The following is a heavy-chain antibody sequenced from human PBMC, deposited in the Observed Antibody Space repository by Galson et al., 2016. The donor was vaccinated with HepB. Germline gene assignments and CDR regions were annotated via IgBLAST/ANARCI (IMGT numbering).Heavy chain of an antibody. V-gene: IGHV3-30*04. D-gene: IGHD3-22*01. J-gene: IGHJ4*02. CDR1: GFPFRSNA. CDR2: ISYDGSKK. CDR3: ARDLTPLIVVVNTYYFDS. Sequence: SLRLSCAASGFPFRSNAMHWVRQAPGKGLEWVAVISYDGSKKVYADSVKGRFTISRDNSKNTFHLKMNSLRPEDTAVYYCARDLTPLIVVVNTYYFDSWGQGTRVTVSS.